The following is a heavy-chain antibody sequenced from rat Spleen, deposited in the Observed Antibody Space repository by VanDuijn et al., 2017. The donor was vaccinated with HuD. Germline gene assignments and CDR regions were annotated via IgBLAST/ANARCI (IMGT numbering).Heavy chain of an antibody. D-gene: IGHD5-1*01. CDR2: ISTGGGNT. CDR3: ASRTANWFAY. Sequence: EVQLVESGGGLVQPGRSLKLSCAASGFTFSNYDMAWVRQAPTKGLEWIASISTGGGNTYYRDSVKGRFTISRDNAKNTLYLQMDSLRSEDTATYYCASRTANWFAYWGQGTLVTVSS. V-gene: IGHV5S13*01. J-gene: IGHJ3*01. CDR1: GFTFSNYD.